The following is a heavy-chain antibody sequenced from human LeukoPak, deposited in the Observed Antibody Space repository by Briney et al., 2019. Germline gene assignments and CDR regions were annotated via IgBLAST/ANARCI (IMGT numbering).Heavy chain of an antibody. CDR1: GYTFTGYY. CDR3: ARGKTGTTWFDP. J-gene: IGHJ5*02. V-gene: IGHV1-2*02. CDR2: INPNSGGT. D-gene: IGHD1-1*01. Sequence: ASVKVSCKASGYTFTGYYTHWVRQAPGQGLEWMGWINPNSGGTNYAQKFQGRVTMTRDTSISTAYMELSRLRSDDTAVYYCARGKTGTTWFDPWGQGTLVTVSS.